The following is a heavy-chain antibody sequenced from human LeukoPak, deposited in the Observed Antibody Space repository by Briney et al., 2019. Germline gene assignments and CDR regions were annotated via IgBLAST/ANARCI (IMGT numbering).Heavy chain of an antibody. Sequence: GGSLRLSCAASGFRFSSDGMHWVRQAPGKGLEWVAVIWYDGSSKYYADSVKGRFTISRDNSKNTLYLQMNSLRAEDTAVYYCAKDAIAVGVSPRTESLFDSWGQGTQVTVSS. CDR2: IWYDGSSK. CDR3: AKDAIAVGVSPRTESLFDS. J-gene: IGHJ4*02. CDR1: GFRFSSDG. V-gene: IGHV3-33*06. D-gene: IGHD6-19*01.